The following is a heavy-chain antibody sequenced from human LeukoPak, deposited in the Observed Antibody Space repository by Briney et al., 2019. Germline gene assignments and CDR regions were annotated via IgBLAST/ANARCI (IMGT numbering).Heavy chain of an antibody. CDR1: GFTFDDYA. D-gene: IGHD6-6*01. Sequence: GGSLRLSCAASGFTFDDYAMHWVRQAPGKGLEWVSGISWNSGSIGYADSVKGRFTISRDNAKNSPYLQMNSLRAEDTALYYCAKDSSGGYSSSPGVFYYFDYWGQGTLVIVSS. CDR3: AKDSSGGYSSSPGVFYYFDY. J-gene: IGHJ4*02. V-gene: IGHV3-9*01. CDR2: ISWNSGSI.